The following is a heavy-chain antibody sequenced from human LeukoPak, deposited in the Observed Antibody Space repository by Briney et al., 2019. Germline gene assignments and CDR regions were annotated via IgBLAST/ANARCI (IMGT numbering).Heavy chain of an antibody. Sequence: SSETLSLTCTVSGGSISSGSYYWSWIRQPAGKGLEWIGRIYTTGSTNYNPSLKSRLTISVDTSKNQFSLKLRSVTAADTAVYYCARIKCGGDYRGYYYYYHMDVWGKGTTVTISS. D-gene: IGHD2-21*02. V-gene: IGHV4-61*02. CDR1: GGSISSGSYY. J-gene: IGHJ6*03. CDR2: IYTTGST. CDR3: ARIKCGGDYRGYYYYYHMDV.